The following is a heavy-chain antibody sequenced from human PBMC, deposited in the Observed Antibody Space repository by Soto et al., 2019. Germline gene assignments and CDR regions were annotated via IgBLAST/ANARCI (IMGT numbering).Heavy chain of an antibody. CDR2: INQSGRT. D-gene: IGHD2-8*01. V-gene: IGHV4-34*01. Sequence: SETLSLTCTVPGGSIRSYYWSWIRQSPGKGLEWIGEINQSGRTNYNPSLRSRLTLSIDTSKNQFSLKLRSVNAADTAVYFCARGGYCVNDVCSTQFDYWGQGALVTVS. J-gene: IGHJ4*02. CDR3: ARGGYCVNDVCSTQFDY. CDR1: GGSIRSYY.